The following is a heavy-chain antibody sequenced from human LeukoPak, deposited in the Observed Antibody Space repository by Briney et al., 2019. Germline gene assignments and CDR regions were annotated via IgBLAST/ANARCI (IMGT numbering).Heavy chain of an antibody. Sequence: RAGGSLRLSCSASGFTFSSYAMHWVRQAPGKGLEYVSAISSNGGSTYYADCVKGRFTISRDNSKNTRYLQRSSLRAEDTAVYYCVKVGRRDKFDYWAQGTLVTVS. CDR3: VKVGRRDKFDY. J-gene: IGHJ4*02. CDR2: ISSNGGST. V-gene: IGHV3-64D*06. CDR1: GFTFSSYA.